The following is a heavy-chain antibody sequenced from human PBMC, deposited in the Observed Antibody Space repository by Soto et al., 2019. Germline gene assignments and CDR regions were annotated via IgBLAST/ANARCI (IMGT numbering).Heavy chain of an antibody. CDR2: TKDKANSYTA. V-gene: IGHV3-72*01. Sequence: EVQLVESGGGLVQPGGSLRLSCVASGFTFSDHYIDWVRQAPGKGLEWVGRTKDKANSYTAEYAASVKGRFTISRDDSKNTLYLQMNSLKTEDTAVHYCTTEGALPGPDFDYWGQGTLVTVSS. CDR3: TTEGALPGPDFDY. CDR1: GFTFSDHY. J-gene: IGHJ4*02. D-gene: IGHD3-16*01.